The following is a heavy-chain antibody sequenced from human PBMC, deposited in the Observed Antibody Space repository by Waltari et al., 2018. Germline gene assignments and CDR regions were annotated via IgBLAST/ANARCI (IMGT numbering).Heavy chain of an antibody. CDR2: TRFDGINK. D-gene: IGHD5-12*01. V-gene: IGHV3-30*02. Sequence: QVFLVESGGGVVQPGASLRLSCVSSGVNFKIYGMHWVRQAPGKGREWVACTRFDGINKHYADSVKGRFTISRDNTKNTLYLQMNSLRGEDSAMYYCVREDIVSETQWRGNQYRGNSGYDLWGQGTLVSVSS. J-gene: IGHJ4*01. CDR3: VREDIVSETQWRGNQYRGNSGYDL. CDR1: GVNFKIYG.